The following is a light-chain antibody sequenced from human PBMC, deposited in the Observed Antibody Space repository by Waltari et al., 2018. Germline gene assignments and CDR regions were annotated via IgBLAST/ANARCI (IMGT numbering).Light chain of an antibody. J-gene: IGKJ3*01. CDR3: QHRSGP. Sequence: EIVLTQSPATLSLSPGESATLSCRASQSVSDSLDWYQPKPGQAPRLLVYDASNRATAVPARFSGSGSGTHFTLTISSLEPADFAVYYCQHRSGPFGPGTKVDFK. CDR1: QSVSDS. CDR2: DAS. V-gene: IGKV3-11*01.